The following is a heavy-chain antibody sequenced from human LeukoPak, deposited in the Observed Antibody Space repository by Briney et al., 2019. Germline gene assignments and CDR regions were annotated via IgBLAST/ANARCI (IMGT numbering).Heavy chain of an antibody. CDR3: ARGRWSSSGYQDY. CDR2: IYGGGNT. J-gene: IGHJ4*02. CDR1: GFSVRSNY. Sequence: PGGSLRLSCAACGFSVRSNYMTWVRQAPGKGLECVSVIYGGGNTYYADSVGGRFTISRDNSKNTLYLQMNSLRVEDTAMYYCARGRWSSSGYQDYWGRGTLVTVSS. D-gene: IGHD3-22*01. V-gene: IGHV3-53*01.